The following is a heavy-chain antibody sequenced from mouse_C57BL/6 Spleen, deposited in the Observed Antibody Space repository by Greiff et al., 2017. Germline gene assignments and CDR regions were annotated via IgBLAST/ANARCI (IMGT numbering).Heavy chain of an antibody. Sequence: EVQLVESGGDLVKPGGSLKLSCAASGFTFSSYGMSWVRQSPDKGLEWVATISSGGSYTYYTDRVKGRSTLSRDNSKNTRYLQMSSLTSEDTAMYYCASITTVVAPCAMDYWGQGTSVTVSS. V-gene: IGHV5-6*01. CDR3: ASITTVVAPCAMDY. J-gene: IGHJ4*01. D-gene: IGHD1-1*01. CDR1: GFTFSSYG. CDR2: ISSGGSYT.